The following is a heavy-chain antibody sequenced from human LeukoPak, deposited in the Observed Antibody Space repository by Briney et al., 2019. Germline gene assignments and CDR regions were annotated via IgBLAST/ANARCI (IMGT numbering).Heavy chain of an antibody. Sequence: GGSLRLSCAASGFTFSSYAMHWVRHAPGKGLEWVAVISYDGSNKYYAASVKGRFTISRDNSKNTLYLQMNSLRAEDTAVYYCARDFEEQLVTPGMDVWGQGTTVTDSS. CDR2: ISYDGSNK. D-gene: IGHD6-13*01. CDR3: ARDFEEQLVTPGMDV. V-gene: IGHV3-30-3*01. CDR1: GFTFSSYA. J-gene: IGHJ6*02.